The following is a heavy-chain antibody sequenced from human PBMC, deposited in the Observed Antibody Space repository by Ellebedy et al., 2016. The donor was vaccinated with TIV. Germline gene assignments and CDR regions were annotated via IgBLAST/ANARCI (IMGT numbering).Heavy chain of an antibody. D-gene: IGHD1-1*01. CDR3: TTTDRLDAFDI. V-gene: IGHV3-73*01. CDR1: GFTFSGSA. J-gene: IGHJ3*02. Sequence: GESLKISCAASGFTFSGSAMHLVRQASGKGLEWGGRIRSKANSYATEYAASVKGRFTISRDDSKNRAYLQMNSLKTEDTAGYYCTTTDRLDAFDIWGQGTMVTVSS. CDR2: IRSKANSYAT.